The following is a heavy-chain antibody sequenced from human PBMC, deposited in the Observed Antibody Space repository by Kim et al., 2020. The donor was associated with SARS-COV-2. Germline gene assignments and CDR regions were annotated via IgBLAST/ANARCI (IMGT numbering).Heavy chain of an antibody. CDR2: ISYDGSNK. CDR3: ARVTRVFSGRGALDY. CDR1: GFTFSSYA. V-gene: IGHV3-30*04. D-gene: IGHD6-13*01. J-gene: IGHJ4*02. Sequence: GGSLRLSCAASGFTFSSYAMHWVRQAPGKGLEWVAVISYDGSNKYYADSVKGRFTISRDNSKNTLYLQMNSLRAEDTAVYYCARVTRVFSGRGALDYWGQGTLVTVSS.